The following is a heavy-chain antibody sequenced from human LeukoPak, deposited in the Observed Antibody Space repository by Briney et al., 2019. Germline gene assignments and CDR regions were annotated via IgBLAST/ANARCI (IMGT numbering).Heavy chain of an antibody. V-gene: IGHV4-39*02. CDR2: IYYSGST. CDR3: AREGGYGSGGLHY. CDR1: GGSISSSSYY. J-gene: IGHJ4*02. D-gene: IGHD3-10*01. Sequence: SETLSLTCTVSGGSISSSSYYWGWIRQPPGQGLEWIGSIYYSGSTYYNPSLKSRVTISVDTSKNQFSLKLSSVTAADTAVYYCAREGGYGSGGLHYWGQGTLVTVSS.